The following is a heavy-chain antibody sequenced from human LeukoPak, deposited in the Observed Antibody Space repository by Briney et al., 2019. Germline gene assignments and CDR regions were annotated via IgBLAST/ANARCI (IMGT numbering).Heavy chain of an antibody. CDR3: ARDRSSDGYNLAY. CDR2: IYYSGST. J-gene: IGHJ4*02. Sequence: SETLSLTCTVSGGSISSYYWSWIRQPPGKGLEWIGYIYYSGSTNYNPSLKSRVTISLDTSKNQFSLKLSSVTAADTAVYYCARDRSSDGYNLAYWGQGTLVTVSS. CDR1: GGSISSYY. D-gene: IGHD5-24*01. V-gene: IGHV4-59*01.